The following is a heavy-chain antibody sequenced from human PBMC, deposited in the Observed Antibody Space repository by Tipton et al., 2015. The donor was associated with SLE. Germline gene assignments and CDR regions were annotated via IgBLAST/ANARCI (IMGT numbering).Heavy chain of an antibody. CDR2: IYYSGST. D-gene: IGHD6-13*01. J-gene: IGHJ4*02. V-gene: IGHV4-59*08. CDR1: GGSISSYY. Sequence: TLSLTCTVSGGSISSYYWSWIRQPPGKGLEWIGYIYYSGSTNYNPSLKSRVTISVDTSKNQFSLKLSSVTAEDTAVHYCARGAYSSWYVLNYWGRGTLVTVSS. CDR3: ARGAYSSWYVLNY.